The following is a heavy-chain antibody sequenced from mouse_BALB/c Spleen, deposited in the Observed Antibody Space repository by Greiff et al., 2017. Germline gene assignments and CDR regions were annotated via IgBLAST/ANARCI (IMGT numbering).Heavy chain of an antibody. Sequence: VQLQQPGAELVKPGTSVKMSCKASGYTFTSYWMHWVKQRPGQGLEWIGWIYPGDGSTKYNEKFKGKATLTADKSSSTAYMQLSSLTSENSAVYFCARSGYDYDGAWFAYWGQGTLVTVSA. D-gene: IGHD2-4*01. J-gene: IGHJ3*01. CDR1: GYTFTSYW. CDR3: ARSGYDYDGAWFAY. V-gene: IGHV1S56*01. CDR2: IYPGDGST.